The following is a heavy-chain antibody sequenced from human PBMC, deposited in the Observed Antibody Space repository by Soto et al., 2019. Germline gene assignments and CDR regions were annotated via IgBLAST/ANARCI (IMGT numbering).Heavy chain of an antibody. Sequence: QLQLQESGPGLVKPSETLSLTCTVSGGSISSDSYYWGWIRQPPGKGLEWIGSIYYSGSTYHNASLKSRVTISVDTSRTQFSLKLSSVTAADTAVYYCARQVRGYCSSTSCHSDYWGQGTLVTVSS. CDR3: ARQVRGYCSSTSCHSDY. CDR1: GGSISSDSYY. V-gene: IGHV4-39*01. CDR2: IYYSGST. D-gene: IGHD2-2*01. J-gene: IGHJ4*02.